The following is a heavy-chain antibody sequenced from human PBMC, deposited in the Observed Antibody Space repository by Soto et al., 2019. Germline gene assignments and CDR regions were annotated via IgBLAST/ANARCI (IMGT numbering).Heavy chain of an antibody. D-gene: IGHD3-16*01. V-gene: IGHV3-48*01. Sequence: PGGSLRLSCAASGFTFSSYSMNWVRQAPGKGLEWVSYISSSSSTIYYADSVKGRFTISRDNAKNSLYLQMNSLRAEDTAVYYCARGGTPIDYWGQGTLVTVSS. CDR3: ARGGTPIDY. CDR1: GFTFSSYS. J-gene: IGHJ4*02. CDR2: ISSSSSTI.